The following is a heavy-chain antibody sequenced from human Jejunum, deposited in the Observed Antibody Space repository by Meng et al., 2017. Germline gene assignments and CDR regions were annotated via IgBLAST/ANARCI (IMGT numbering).Heavy chain of an antibody. D-gene: IGHD5-24*01. V-gene: IGHV1-18*01. CDR1: GYNFFTYG. Sequence: ASVKVSCKPSGYNFFTYGISWVRQAPGQGLEWMGWISPYNSNTNYAQKLQDRVTLTVDKTTNTAYMELKYLTSDDTGVYYCARDGLEKVFYGLDVWGLGNTVNGAS. CDR2: ISPYNSNT. CDR3: ARDGLEKVFYGLDV. J-gene: IGHJ6*02.